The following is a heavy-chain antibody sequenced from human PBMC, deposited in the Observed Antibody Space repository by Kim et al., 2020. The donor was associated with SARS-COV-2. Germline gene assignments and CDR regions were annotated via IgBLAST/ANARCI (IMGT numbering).Heavy chain of an antibody. D-gene: IGHD7-27*01. V-gene: IGHV4-59*13. CDR2: IYYSGST. Sequence: SETLSLTCTVSGGSISSYYWSWIRQPPGKGLEWIGYIYYSGSTNYNPSLKSRVTISVDTSKNQFSLKLSSVTAADTAVYYCARYPNWGASWFDPWGQGTLVTVSS. CDR3: ARYPNWGASWFDP. J-gene: IGHJ5*02. CDR1: GGSISSYY.